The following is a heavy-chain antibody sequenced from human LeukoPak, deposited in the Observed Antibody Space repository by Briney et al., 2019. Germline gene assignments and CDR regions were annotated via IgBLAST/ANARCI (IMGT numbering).Heavy chain of an antibody. D-gene: IGHD6-19*01. V-gene: IGHV1-2*02. Sequence: ASVNVSGNASEYTFIGYYMHWVRQSPGQGLEGRGWINPNSGGTNYAQKFQGRVTITRDTSISTVYMELSRLRSDDTAVYYCARDFPSSGWYHPFDYWGQGILVTVSS. CDR2: INPNSGGT. CDR3: ARDFPSSGWYHPFDY. J-gene: IGHJ4*02. CDR1: EYTFIGYY.